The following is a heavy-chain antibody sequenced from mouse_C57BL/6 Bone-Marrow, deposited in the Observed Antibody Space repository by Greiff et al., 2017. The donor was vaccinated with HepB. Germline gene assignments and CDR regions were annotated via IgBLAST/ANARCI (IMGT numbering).Heavy chain of an antibody. V-gene: IGHV1-74*01. CDR1: GYTFTSYW. CDR3: AIGYYGSSPWFAY. J-gene: IGHJ3*01. Sequence: QVQLKQPGAELVKPGASVKVSCKASGYTFTSYWMHWVKQRPGQGLEWIGRIHPSDSDTNYNQKFKGKATLTVDKSSSTAYMQLSSLTSEDSAVYYCAIGYYGSSPWFAYWGQGTLVTVSA. CDR2: IHPSDSDT. D-gene: IGHD1-1*01.